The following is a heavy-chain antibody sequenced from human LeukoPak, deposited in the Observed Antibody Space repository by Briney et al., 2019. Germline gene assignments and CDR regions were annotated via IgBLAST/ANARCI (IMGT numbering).Heavy chain of an antibody. Sequence: PWETLSLTCTVSGCSINSYFWNCIRRARLELIGRIYRSGSTNYYPALKSRVTMSVDTSKNQFSLKLSSVTAADTAVYYCARDTQTTMGFYYYYYMDVWGKGTTVTVS. CDR2: IYRSGST. J-gene: IGHJ6*03. CDR1: GCSINSYF. V-gene: IGHV4-4*07. D-gene: IGHD5-18*01. CDR3: ARDTQTTMGFYYYYYMDV.